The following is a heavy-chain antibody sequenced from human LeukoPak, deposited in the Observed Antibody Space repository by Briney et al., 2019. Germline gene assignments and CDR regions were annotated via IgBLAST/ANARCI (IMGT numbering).Heavy chain of an antibody. D-gene: IGHD4-23*01. J-gene: IGHJ3*02. Sequence: ASVKVSCKASGYTFTGYYMHWVRQAPGQGLEWMGWISAYNGNTNYAQKLQGRVTMTTDTSTSTAYMELRSLRSDDTAVYYCARPMTTVVTEDAFDIWGQGTMVTVSS. CDR3: ARPMTTVVTEDAFDI. CDR2: ISAYNGNT. CDR1: GYTFTGYY. V-gene: IGHV1-18*04.